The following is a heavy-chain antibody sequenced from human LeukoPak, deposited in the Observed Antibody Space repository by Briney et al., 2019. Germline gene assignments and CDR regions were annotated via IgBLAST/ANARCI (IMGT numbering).Heavy chain of an antibody. J-gene: IGHJ4*02. Sequence: GGSLRLSCAASGFTFSSYSMNWVRQAPGKGLEWFSSISSSSSYIYYADSVKGRFTLSRDNAKNSLSLQMNTLRAEDPAVYYCARDSSYSGRDDYWGQGTLVTVSS. CDR1: GFTFSSYS. CDR2: ISSSSSYI. CDR3: ARDSSYSGRDDY. V-gene: IGHV3-21*01. D-gene: IGHD2-21*01.